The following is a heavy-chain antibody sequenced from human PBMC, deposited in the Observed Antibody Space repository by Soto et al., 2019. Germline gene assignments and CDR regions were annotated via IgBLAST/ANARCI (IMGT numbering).Heavy chain of an antibody. CDR2: VSDDDSKR. D-gene: IGHD3-16*01. Sequence: QVQRVESGGGVVQPGRSLRLSCAASGFSFSSYGMHWVRQAPGKGLEWVACVSDDDSKRYHIDSVKGRFTISRDNSKHTLYLEMNGLRAEDTAVYYCAKYINTVTWHWGEDSWGQGNLVTVSS. CDR3: AKYINTVTWHWGEDS. J-gene: IGHJ4*02. V-gene: IGHV3-30*18. CDR1: GFSFSSYG.